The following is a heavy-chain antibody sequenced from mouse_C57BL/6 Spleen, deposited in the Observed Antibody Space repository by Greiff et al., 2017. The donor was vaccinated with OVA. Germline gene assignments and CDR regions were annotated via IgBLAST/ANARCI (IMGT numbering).Heavy chain of an antibody. D-gene: IGHD1-1*01. CDR1: GYTFTSYW. Sequence: VKLQQPGAELVKPGASVKLSCKASGYTFTSYWMQWVKQRPGQGLEWIGEIDPSDSYTNYNQKFKGKATLTVDTSSSTAYMQLSSLTSEDSAVYYCARWYYGSSYADYWGQGTTLTVSS. CDR3: ARWYYGSSYADY. CDR2: IDPSDSYT. J-gene: IGHJ2*01. V-gene: IGHV1-50*01.